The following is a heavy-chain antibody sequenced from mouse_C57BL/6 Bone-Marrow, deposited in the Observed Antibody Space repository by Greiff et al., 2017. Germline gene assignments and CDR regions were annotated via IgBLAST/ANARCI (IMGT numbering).Heavy chain of an antibody. Sequence: EVKLMESGGDLVKPGGSLKLSCAASGFTFSSYGMSWVRQTPDKRLEWVATISSCGSYTYYPDSVKGRFTISRDNAQNTLYLQMSSLKSEDTAMYYCARLRRRRYYFDYWGQGTTLTVSS. CDR3: ARLRRRRYYFDY. CDR2: ISSCGSYT. J-gene: IGHJ2*01. D-gene: IGHD2-12*01. V-gene: IGHV5-6*01. CDR1: GFTFSSYG.